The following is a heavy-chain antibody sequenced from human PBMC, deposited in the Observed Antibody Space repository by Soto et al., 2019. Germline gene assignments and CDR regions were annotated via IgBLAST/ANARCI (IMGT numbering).Heavy chain of an antibody. J-gene: IGHJ4*02. Sequence: GGSLRLSCAASGFTFSSYGMHWVRQAPGKGLEWVAVISYDGSNKYYADSVKGRFTISRDNSKNTLYLQMNSLRAEDTAVYYCAKAGHSSGWYKPDYWRQGTLVTVSS. D-gene: IGHD6-19*01. CDR1: GFTFSSYG. CDR3: AKAGHSSGWYKPDY. CDR2: ISYDGSNK. V-gene: IGHV3-30*18.